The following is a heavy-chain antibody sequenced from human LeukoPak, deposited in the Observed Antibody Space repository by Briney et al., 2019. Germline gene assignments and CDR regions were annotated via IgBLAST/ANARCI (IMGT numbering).Heavy chain of an antibody. CDR2: INHSGST. V-gene: IGHV4-34*01. D-gene: IGHD3-3*01. CDR3: ARAFTTRLRFDP. J-gene: IGHJ5*02. CDR1: GGSFSGYY. Sequence: PSETLSLTCAVYGGSFSGYYWNWIRQPPGKGLEWIGEINHSGSTNYNPSLKSRVTISVDTSKNQFSLKLSSVTAADTAVYYCARAFTTRLRFDPWGQGTLVTVSS.